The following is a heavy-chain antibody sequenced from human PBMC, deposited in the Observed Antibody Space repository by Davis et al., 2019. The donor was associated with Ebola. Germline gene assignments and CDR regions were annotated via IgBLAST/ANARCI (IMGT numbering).Heavy chain of an antibody. J-gene: IGHJ4*02. CDR3: ARGQAPEVAAPYFDY. Sequence: SETLSLTCTLSGGSITSGDHYWSWIRQPPGKGLEWIGYTYWIGSTYYNPSLKSRVTMSVDTSKNQFSLKLSSVTAADTAVYYCARGQAPEVAAPYFDYWGQGTLVTVSS. CDR1: GGSITSGDHY. D-gene: IGHD2-15*01. CDR2: TYWIGST. V-gene: IGHV4-30-4*01.